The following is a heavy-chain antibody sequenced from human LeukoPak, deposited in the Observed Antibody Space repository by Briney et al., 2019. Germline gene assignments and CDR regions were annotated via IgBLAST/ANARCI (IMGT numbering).Heavy chain of an antibody. CDR3: GRGRITIPSAVFDY. J-gene: IGHJ4*02. D-gene: IGHD3-3*01. Sequence: PSETLSLTCAVYGGSFSGYYWSWIRQPPGKGREWIGEINDSGSTNYNPSLKSRVTISVDTSKNQFSLKLSSVTAADTAVYYCGRGRITIPSAVFDYGGQGTLVTVSS. CDR1: GGSFSGYY. V-gene: IGHV4-34*01. CDR2: INDSGST.